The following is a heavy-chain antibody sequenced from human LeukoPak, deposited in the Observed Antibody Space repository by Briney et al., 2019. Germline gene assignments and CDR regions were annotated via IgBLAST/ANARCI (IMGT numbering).Heavy chain of an antibody. J-gene: IGHJ4*02. V-gene: IGHV3-15*01. CDR3: TTGEVGGSYYYYYFDY. D-gene: IGHD1-26*01. Sequence: GSLRLSCAASGFTFSNAWMSWVRQAPGKGLEWVGRIKSKTDGGTTDYAAPVKGRFTISRDDSKNTLYLQMNSLKTEDTAVYYCTTGEVGGSYYYYYFDYWGQGTLVTVSS. CDR1: GFTFSNAW. CDR2: IKSKTDGGTT.